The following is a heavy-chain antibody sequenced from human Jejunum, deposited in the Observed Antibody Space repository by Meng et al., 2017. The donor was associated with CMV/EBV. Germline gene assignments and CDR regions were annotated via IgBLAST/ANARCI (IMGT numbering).Heavy chain of an antibody. CDR1: GFTFSDHY. D-gene: IGHD3-10*01. Sequence: SGFTFSDHYMDWFRQAPGKGLEWVARIKNKANSYITEYAASVRDRFTISRDDPKTSLFLQMSSLKAEDTAMYYCGRDSMKGGGFDYWGQGALVTVSS. V-gene: IGHV3-72*01. CDR2: IKNKANSYIT. J-gene: IGHJ4*02. CDR3: GRDSMKGGGFDY.